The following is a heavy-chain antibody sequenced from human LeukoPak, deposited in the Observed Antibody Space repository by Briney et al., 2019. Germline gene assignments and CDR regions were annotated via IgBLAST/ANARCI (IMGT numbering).Heavy chain of an antibody. CDR3: ARDQRVGATNFDY. CDR2: ISYDGSNK. CDR1: GFTFSSYA. D-gene: IGHD1-26*01. V-gene: IGHV3-30*07. Sequence: GRSLRLSCAASGFTFSSYAMHWVRQAPGKGLEWVAVISYDGSNKYYADSVKGRFTISRDNSKNTLYLQMNSLRAEDTAVYYCARDQRVGATNFDYWGQGTLVTVSS. J-gene: IGHJ4*02.